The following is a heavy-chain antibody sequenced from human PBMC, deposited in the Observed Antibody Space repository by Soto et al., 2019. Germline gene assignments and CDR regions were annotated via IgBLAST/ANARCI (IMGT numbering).Heavy chain of an antibody. J-gene: IGHJ6*03. V-gene: IGHV4-34*01. CDR2: INHSGST. D-gene: IGHD3-10*01. CDR3: ARGRPVVRGRSTRYYYMDV. CDR1: GGSFRGFY. Sequence: TSETLSLTCAVYGGSFRGFYWSWIRQPPGKGLEWIGEINHSGSTNYNPSLKSRVTISVDTSKNQFSLKLSSVTAADTAVYYCARGRPVVRGRSTRYYYMDVWGKGTTVTV.